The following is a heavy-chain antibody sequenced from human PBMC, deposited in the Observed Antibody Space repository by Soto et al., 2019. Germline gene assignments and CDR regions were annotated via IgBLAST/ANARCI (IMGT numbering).Heavy chain of an antibody. Sequence: EVQLLESGGGLVQPGGSLRLACAASGFTFSSYAMSWVRQAPGKGLEWVSGITGSGDNTYYADSVTGRFTISRDNSKNTLYLLMISLRAEDTAVYYCAKDQCSGGSCYWVTASLYFHDWGQGTMVTISS. D-gene: IGHD2-15*01. V-gene: IGHV3-23*01. CDR3: AKDQCSGGSCYWVTASLYFHD. J-gene: IGHJ4*02. CDR2: ITGSGDNT. CDR1: GFTFSSYA.